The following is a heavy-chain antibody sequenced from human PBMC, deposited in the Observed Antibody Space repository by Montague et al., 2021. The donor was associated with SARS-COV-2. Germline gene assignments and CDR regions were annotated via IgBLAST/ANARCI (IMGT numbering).Heavy chain of an antibody. V-gene: IGHV4-4*02. CDR3: ATSSYDFWSGYTQGDNWFDP. CDR1: GGSISSSNW. J-gene: IGHJ5*02. D-gene: IGHD3-3*01. CDR2: IYHSGST. Sequence: SETLSLTCAVSGGSISSSNWWSWVRPPPGKGLEWIGEIYHSGSTNYNPSLKSRVTISVDKSKNQFSLKLSSVTAADTAVCYCATSSYDFWSGYTQGDNWFDPWGQGTLVTVSS.